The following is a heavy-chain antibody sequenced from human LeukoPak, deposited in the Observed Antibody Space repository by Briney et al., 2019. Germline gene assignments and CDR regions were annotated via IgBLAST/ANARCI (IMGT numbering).Heavy chain of an antibody. Sequence: GGSLRLSCAASGFTVDSNYLSWVRQAPGKGLEWVSTIYTGGNTYYAASVKGRFTISRDFSKNTVFLHMNSLRAEDTAVYYCARERVVVTAIEDCYYGMDVWGQGTTVTVSS. D-gene: IGHD2-21*02. CDR3: ARERVVVTAIEDCYYGMDV. V-gene: IGHV3-53*01. CDR1: GFTVDSNY. CDR2: IYTGGNT. J-gene: IGHJ6*02.